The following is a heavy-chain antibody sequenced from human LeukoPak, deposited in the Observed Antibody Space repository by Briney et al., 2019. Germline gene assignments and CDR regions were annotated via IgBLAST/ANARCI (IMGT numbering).Heavy chain of an antibody. Sequence: QAGGSLRLSCAASGFTFSSFEMRWVRQAPGKGLEWVSGISGSGGSTYYADSVKRRFTISRDNSKNTLYLQMNSLRAEDTAVYYCAKDDDSTGYPSYYFDYWGQGTLVTVSS. V-gene: IGHV3-23*01. CDR1: GFTFSSFE. CDR2: ISGSGGST. CDR3: AKDDDSTGYPSYYFDY. J-gene: IGHJ4*02. D-gene: IGHD3-22*01.